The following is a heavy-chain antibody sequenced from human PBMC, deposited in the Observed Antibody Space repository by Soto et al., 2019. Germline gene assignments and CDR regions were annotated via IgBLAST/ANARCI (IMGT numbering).Heavy chain of an antibody. CDR2: IRSNGDTT. CDR3: AKDGRFSSSIGDY. Sequence: EVQLLESGGGLVQPGGSLRLSCAASGFTFSSSAMSWVRQAPGKGLEWVSAIRSNGDTTYYTDSVKGRFTISRDNSQNTLYLQMNSLRAEDTAVYYCAKDGRFSSSIGDYWGQGTLVTVSS. D-gene: IGHD6-13*01. V-gene: IGHV3-23*01. J-gene: IGHJ4*02. CDR1: GFTFSSSA.